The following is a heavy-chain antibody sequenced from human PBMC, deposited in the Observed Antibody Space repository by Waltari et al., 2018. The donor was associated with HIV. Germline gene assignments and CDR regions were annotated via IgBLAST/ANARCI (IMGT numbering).Heavy chain of an antibody. CDR3: ARGEKDYYDSSGYPESY. V-gene: IGHV3-30-3*01. D-gene: IGHD3-22*01. CDR2: ISYDGSNK. Sequence: GFTFSSYAMHWVRQAPGKGLEWVAVISYDGSNKYYADSVKGRFTISRDNSKNTLYLQMNSLRAEDTAVYYCARGEKDYYDSSGYPESYWGQGTLVTVSS. J-gene: IGHJ4*02. CDR1: GFTFSSYA.